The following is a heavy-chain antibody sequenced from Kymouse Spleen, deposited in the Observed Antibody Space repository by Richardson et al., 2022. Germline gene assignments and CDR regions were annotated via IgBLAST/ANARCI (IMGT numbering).Heavy chain of an antibody. V-gene: IGHV3-33*01. CDR3: AREYSSSFRGFDY. J-gene: IGHJ4*02. D-gene: IGHD6-19*01. CDR1: GFTFSSYG. CDR2: IWYDGSNK. Sequence: QVQLVESGGGVVQPGRSLRLSCAASGFTFSSYGMHWVRQAPGKGLEWVAVIWYDGSNKYYADSVKGRFTISRDNSKNTLYLQMNSLRAEDTAVYYCAREYSSSFRGFDYWGQGTLVTVSS.